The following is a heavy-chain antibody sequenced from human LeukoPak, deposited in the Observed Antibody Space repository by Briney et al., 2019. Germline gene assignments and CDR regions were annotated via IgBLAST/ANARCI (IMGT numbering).Heavy chain of an antibody. CDR3: ARGDYYDSSGYVYYFDY. CDR1: GFTFSSYA. J-gene: IGHJ4*02. CDR2: ISGSGGST. Sequence: GGSLRLSCAASGFTFSSYAMSWVRQAPGKGLEWVSAISGSGGSTYYADSVKGRFTISRDNSKNTLYLQMNSLRAEDTAVYCCARGDYYDSSGYVYYFDYWGQGTLVTVSS. D-gene: IGHD3-22*01. V-gene: IGHV3-23*01.